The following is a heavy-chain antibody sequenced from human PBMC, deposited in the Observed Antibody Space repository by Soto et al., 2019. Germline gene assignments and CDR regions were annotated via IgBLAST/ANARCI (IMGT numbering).Heavy chain of an antibody. CDR2: INAGNGNT. J-gene: IGHJ3*02. CDR1: GYTFTSYA. V-gene: IGHV1-3*01. Sequence: GASVKVSCKASGYTFTSYAMHWVRQAPGQRLEWMGWINAGNGNTKYSQKFQGRVTMTTDTSTSTAYMELRSLRSGDTAVYYCAREVGRYCSGGSCDAFDIWGQGTMVTVSS. CDR3: AREVGRYCSGGSCDAFDI. D-gene: IGHD2-15*01.